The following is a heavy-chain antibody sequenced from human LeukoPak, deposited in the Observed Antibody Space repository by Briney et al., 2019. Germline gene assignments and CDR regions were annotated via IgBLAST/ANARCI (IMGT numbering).Heavy chain of an antibody. J-gene: IGHJ4*02. D-gene: IGHD6-13*01. V-gene: IGHV1-2*06. CDR3: ARLEIRVLAAADDY. CDR2: INPNSGGT. CDR1: GYTFTSYG. Sequence: ASVKVSCKASGYTFTSYGISWVRQAPGQGLEWMGRINPNSGGTNYAQKFQGRVTMTRDTSISTAYMELSRLRSDDTAVYYCARLEIRVLAAADDYWGQGTLVTVSS.